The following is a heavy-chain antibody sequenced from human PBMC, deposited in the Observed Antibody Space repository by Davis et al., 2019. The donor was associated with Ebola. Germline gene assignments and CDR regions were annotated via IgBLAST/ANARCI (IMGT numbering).Heavy chain of an antibody. Sequence: GESLKISCAASGFTFSDYAMHWVRQAPGKGLEWVIVIWYDGSNKYSADSVKGRFTISRDNSKNTAHLQMNSLRAEDTAIYYCARGQRLSEYWGQGTPVTVSS. V-gene: IGHV3-33*01. CDR2: IWYDGSNK. CDR1: GFTFSDYA. CDR3: ARGQRLSEY. J-gene: IGHJ4*02.